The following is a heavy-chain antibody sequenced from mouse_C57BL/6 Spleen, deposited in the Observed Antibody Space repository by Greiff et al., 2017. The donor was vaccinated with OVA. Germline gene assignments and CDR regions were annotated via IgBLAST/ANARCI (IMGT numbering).Heavy chain of an antibody. D-gene: IGHD2-1*01. J-gene: IGHJ4*01. V-gene: IGHV1-64*01. Sequence: VQLQQPGAELVKPGASVKLSCKASGHPFTSYWMPWVKQRPGQGLEWIGMILPNSGSTNYNEKFKSKATLTVDKSSSTAYMQLSSLTSEDSAVYYCARENGNYYAMDYWGQGTSVTVSS. CDR1: GHPFTSYW. CDR2: ILPNSGST. CDR3: ARENGNYYAMDY.